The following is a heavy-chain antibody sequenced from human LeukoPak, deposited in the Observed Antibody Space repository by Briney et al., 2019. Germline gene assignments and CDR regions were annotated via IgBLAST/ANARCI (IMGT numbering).Heavy chain of an antibody. Sequence: GGSLRLSCAASGFTFSSFGMSWVRQAPGKGLEWASAISSTGGTAYYADSVKRRFTISRDNAKNSLYLQMNSLRAEDKAVYYCARTGYLHFDYWGQGTLVTVSS. J-gene: IGHJ4*02. V-gene: IGHV3-23*01. D-gene: IGHD3/OR15-3a*01. CDR1: GFTFSSFG. CDR3: ARTGYLHFDY. CDR2: ISSTGGTA.